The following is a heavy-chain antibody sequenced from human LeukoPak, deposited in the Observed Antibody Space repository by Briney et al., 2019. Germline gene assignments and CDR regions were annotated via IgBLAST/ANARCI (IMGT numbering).Heavy chain of an antibody. CDR2: IYYSGST. CDR3: ARDGGGWHLSGAFDI. CDR1: GGSISSYY. V-gene: IGHV4-59*01. Sequence: SETLSLTCTVSGGSISSYYWSWIRQPPGKGLEWIGYIYYSGSTNYNPSLKSRVTISVDTSKNQFSLKLSSVTAADTAVYYCARDGGGWHLSGAFDIWGQGTMVTVSS. J-gene: IGHJ3*02. D-gene: IGHD6-19*01.